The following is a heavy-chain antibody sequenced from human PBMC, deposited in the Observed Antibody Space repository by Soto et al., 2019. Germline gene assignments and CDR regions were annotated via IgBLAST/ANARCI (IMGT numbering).Heavy chain of an antibody. J-gene: IGHJ6*02. CDR1: EFTFSSYS. V-gene: IGHV3-48*01. Sequence: GGSLRLSCAASEFTFSSYSMNWVRQAPGKGLEWVSYISSSSSTIYYADSVKGRFTISRDNAKNSLYLQMNSLRAEDTAVYYCARDGSGSYYNGYYYYYYGMDVWGQGTTVTVSS. CDR3: ARDGSGSYYNGYYYYYYGMDV. CDR2: ISSSSSTI. D-gene: IGHD3-10*01.